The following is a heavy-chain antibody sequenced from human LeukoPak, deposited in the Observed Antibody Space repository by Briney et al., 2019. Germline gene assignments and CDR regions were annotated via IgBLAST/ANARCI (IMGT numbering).Heavy chain of an antibody. V-gene: IGHV3-13*01. CDR2: IGTAGDT. Sequence: GGSLRLSCAASGFTFSSYDMHWVRQATGKGLEWVSAIGTAGDTYYPGSVKGRSTISRENAKNSLYLQMNSLRAEDTAVYYCARALDYGDAFDIWGQGTMVTVSS. J-gene: IGHJ3*02. CDR3: ARALDYGDAFDI. D-gene: IGHD4-17*01. CDR1: GFTFSSYD.